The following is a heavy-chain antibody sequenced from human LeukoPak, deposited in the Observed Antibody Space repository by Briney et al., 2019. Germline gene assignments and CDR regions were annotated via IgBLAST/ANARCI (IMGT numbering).Heavy chain of an antibody. D-gene: IGHD2-8*01. CDR3: ARQNDIQGFDY. CDR2: IDHSGST. V-gene: IGHV4-34*01. J-gene: IGHJ4*02. Sequence: SETLSLTCAVYGRSFSGYYWSWIRQPPGKGLEWIGEIDHSGSTNYNPSLKSRVTISVDTSKNQFSLKLSSVTAADTAVYYCARQNDIQGFDYWGQGTLVTVSS. CDR1: GRSFSGYY.